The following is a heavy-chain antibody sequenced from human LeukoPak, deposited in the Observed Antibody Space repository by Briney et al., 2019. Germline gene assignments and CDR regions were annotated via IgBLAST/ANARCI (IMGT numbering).Heavy chain of an antibody. Sequence: GGSLRLSCAVSGFTFTTYSMNWVRQSQRKGLELVSYITTSSSTTYYADSVKGRYAISRDNAKNSLYLQMNSLRVEDTAVYYCARDLLASRSAFDIWGQGTMVTVSS. J-gene: IGHJ3*02. V-gene: IGHV3-48*01. CDR3: ARDLLASRSAFDI. CDR2: ITTSSSTT. CDR1: GFTFTTYS.